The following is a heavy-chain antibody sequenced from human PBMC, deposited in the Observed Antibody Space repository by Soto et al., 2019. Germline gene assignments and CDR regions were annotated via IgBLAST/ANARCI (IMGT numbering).Heavy chain of an antibody. J-gene: IGHJ4*02. D-gene: IGHD3-10*01. CDR2: IYYSGST. V-gene: IGHV4-28*01. Sequence: SETLSLTCAVSGYSISSSNWWGWIRQPPGKGLEWIGYIYYSGSTYYDPSLKSRVTMSVDTSKNQVVLTMTNMAPVDTATYYCAHLTNYYGSGSYPRWGQGTLVTVSS. CDR1: GYSISSSNW. CDR3: AHLTNYYGSGSYPR.